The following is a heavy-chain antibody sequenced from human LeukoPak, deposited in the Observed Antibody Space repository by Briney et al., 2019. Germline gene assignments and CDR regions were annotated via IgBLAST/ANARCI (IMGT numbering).Heavy chain of an antibody. CDR3: ARDGSSSWYLPVTWFDP. J-gene: IGHJ5*02. V-gene: IGHV4-59*12. Sequence: SETLSLTCTVSGGSISSYYWSWIRQPAGKGLEWIGYIFYSGSTNYNPSLKSRVTISVDTSKNQFSLKLSSVTAADTAVYYCARDGSSSWYLPVTWFDPWGQGTLVTVSS. CDR1: GGSISSYY. D-gene: IGHD6-13*01. CDR2: IFYSGST.